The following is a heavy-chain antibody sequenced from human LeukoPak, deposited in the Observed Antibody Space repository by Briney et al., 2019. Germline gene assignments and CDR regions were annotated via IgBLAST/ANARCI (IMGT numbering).Heavy chain of an antibody. CDR2: INHSRST. CDR1: GRSFSGYY. Sequence: SETLSLTCAVYGRSFSGYYWSWIRQPPGKGLEWIGEINHSRSTNYNASLRSRVTISVDTSKNQFSLRLSSVTAADTAVYYCAPRGDIEHSYGYGKWFDPWGQGTRVTVSS. D-gene: IGHD5-18*01. CDR3: APRGDIEHSYGYGKWFDP. J-gene: IGHJ5*02. V-gene: IGHV4-34*01.